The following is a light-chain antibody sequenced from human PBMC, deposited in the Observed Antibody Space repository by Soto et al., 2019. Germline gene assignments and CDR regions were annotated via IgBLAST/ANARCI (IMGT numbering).Light chain of an antibody. CDR2: EGT. J-gene: IGLJ1*01. V-gene: IGLV2-23*03. Sequence: LTQPASVSGSPGQSITISCTGTNSDVESYNLVSWFRQHPGEAPKLIVYEGTKRPSGVSNRFSGSKSGNPASLTISGLQDEDEANYYCCSYAGTATVFGTGTKVTVL. CDR1: NSDVESYNL. CDR3: CSYAGTATV.